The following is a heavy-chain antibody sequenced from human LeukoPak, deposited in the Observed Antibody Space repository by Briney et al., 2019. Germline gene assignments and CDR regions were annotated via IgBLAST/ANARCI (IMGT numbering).Heavy chain of an antibody. Sequence: NPSQTLSLTCAVSGGSISSGGYSWSWIRQPPGKGLEWIGYIYHSGSTYYNPSLKSRVTTSVDRSENQFSLKLSSVTAADTAVYYCAKDWYDSSGCYPPFDYWGQGTLVTVSS. CDR2: IYHSGST. CDR1: GGSISSGGYS. CDR3: AKDWYDSSGCYPPFDY. D-gene: IGHD3-22*01. J-gene: IGHJ4*02. V-gene: IGHV4-30-2*01.